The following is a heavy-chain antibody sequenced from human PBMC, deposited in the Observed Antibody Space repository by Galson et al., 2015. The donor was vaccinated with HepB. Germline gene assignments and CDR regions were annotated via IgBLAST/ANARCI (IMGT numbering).Heavy chain of an antibody. CDR1: GYTFTSYA. D-gene: IGHD1-7*01. J-gene: IGHJ5*02. CDR3: ATLGVHITGTTGNWFDP. CDR2: FDPEDGET. Sequence: SVKVSCKASGYTFTSYAMHWVRQAPGQRLEWMGGFDPEDGETIYAQKFQGRVTMTEDTSTDTACMELSSLRSEDTAVYYCATLGVHITGTTGNWFDPWGQGTLVTVSS. V-gene: IGHV1-24*01.